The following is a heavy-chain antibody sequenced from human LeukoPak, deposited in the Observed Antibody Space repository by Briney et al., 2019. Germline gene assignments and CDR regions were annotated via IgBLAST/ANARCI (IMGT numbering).Heavy chain of an antibody. J-gene: IGHJ6*03. Sequence: PSETLSLTCAVSGDSISNYGYYWGWLRQPPGKGLEWIGRIYHSGSTQYSPSLKSRVTISIDTSKNQFSLKLTSVTAADAAVYYCARGRSYYMDVWGKGTTVTVSS. CDR2: IYHSGST. V-gene: IGHV4-39*01. CDR1: GDSISNYGYY. CDR3: ARGRSYYMDV.